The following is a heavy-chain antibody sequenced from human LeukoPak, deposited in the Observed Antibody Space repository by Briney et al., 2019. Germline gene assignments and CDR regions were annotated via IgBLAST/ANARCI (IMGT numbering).Heavy chain of an antibody. CDR3: AREPYSSGQKASDY. Sequence: ASVKVSCKASGYTFTGYYMHWVRQAPGQGLEWMGWINPNSGGTNYAQKFQGRVTMTGDTSISTAYMELSRLRSDDTAVYYCAREPYSSGQKASDYWGQGTLVTVSS. CDR2: INPNSGGT. J-gene: IGHJ4*02. CDR1: GYTFTGYY. V-gene: IGHV1-2*02. D-gene: IGHD6-19*01.